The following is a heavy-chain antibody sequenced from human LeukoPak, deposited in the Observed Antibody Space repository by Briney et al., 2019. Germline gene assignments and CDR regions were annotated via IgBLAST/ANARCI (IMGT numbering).Heavy chain of an antibody. CDR2: ISGSSSTI. Sequence: PGGSLRLSCAASGFIFSSYSMNWVRQAPGKGLEWVSYISGSSSTIYYADSVKGRFTISRDNAKNSLYLQMNSLRDEDTAVYYCARGVSPRLDAFDIWGQGTMVTVSS. CDR3: ARGVSPRLDAFDI. J-gene: IGHJ3*02. V-gene: IGHV3-48*02. CDR1: GFIFSSYS.